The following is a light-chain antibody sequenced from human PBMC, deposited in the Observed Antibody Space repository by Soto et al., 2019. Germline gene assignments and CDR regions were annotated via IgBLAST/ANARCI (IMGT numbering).Light chain of an antibody. CDR1: EGVTTN. V-gene: IGKV3-15*01. CDR3: QQYNSWPFS. J-gene: IGKJ5*01. CDR2: DVS. Sequence: EILMTQSPATLSVSPGERFTLSCRAAEGVTTNFAWYQQKSGQSPRLLICDVSSRATGVPSRFSGTGSETDFTLTISGLQSEDSAIYFCQQYNSWPFSFGQGTRLEIK.